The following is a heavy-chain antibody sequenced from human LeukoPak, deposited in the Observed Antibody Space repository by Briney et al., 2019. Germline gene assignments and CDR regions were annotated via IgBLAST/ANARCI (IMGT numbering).Heavy chain of an antibody. D-gene: IGHD3-10*01. Sequence: SETLSLTCTVSDGSISSSSYYWGWIRQPPGKGLDWIGSIYYNGITYYNPSLESRVTISVDTSKNQFSLNLNSVTAADTAVYYCAREGVSGLFDNWGQGTLVTVSS. J-gene: IGHJ4*02. V-gene: IGHV4-39*02. CDR1: DGSISSSSYY. CDR2: IYYNGIT. CDR3: AREGVSGLFDN.